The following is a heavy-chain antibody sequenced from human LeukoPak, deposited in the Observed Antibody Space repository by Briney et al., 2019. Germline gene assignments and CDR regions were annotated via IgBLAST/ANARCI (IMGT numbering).Heavy chain of an antibody. CDR2: ISYDGSNK. CDR1: GFTFSSYA. J-gene: IGHJ4*02. D-gene: IGHD5-18*01. CDR3: ARDRSQRAYSYGPDGE. V-gene: IGHV3-30*01. Sequence: GRSLRLSCAASGFTFSSYAMHWVRQAPGKGLEWAAVISYDGSNKFYADSVKGRFTISRDNSKSTLFLQMNSLRAEDTAVYYCARDRSQRAYSYGPDGEWGQGTLVTVSS.